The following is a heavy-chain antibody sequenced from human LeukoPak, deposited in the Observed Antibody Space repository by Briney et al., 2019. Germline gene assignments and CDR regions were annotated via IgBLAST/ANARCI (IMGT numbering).Heavy chain of an antibody. D-gene: IGHD6-13*01. V-gene: IGHV3-7*01. CDR2: MKQDGRER. CDR3: ASLPGGKTAALEFDL. CDR1: GFTLSSFW. Sequence: GGSLRLSCAASGFTLSSFWMSWVRQTPGKGLEWVANMKQDGRERYYTISRDNARNSPYLQMNSLRAEDTAVYYCASLPGGKTAALEFDLRGRGTLVTVSS. J-gene: IGHJ2*01.